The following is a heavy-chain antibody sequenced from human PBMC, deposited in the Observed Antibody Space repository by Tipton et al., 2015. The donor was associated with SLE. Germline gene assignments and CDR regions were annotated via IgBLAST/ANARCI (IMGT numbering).Heavy chain of an antibody. CDR1: GYIFTNYY. V-gene: IGHV1-2*02. CDR3: ARGLFCGADCYDAFDI. Sequence: QSGAEVKKPGASVKVSCKASGYIFTNYYIHWVRQAPGQGLEWMGWINTNTGDTNYAQKFQGRVTMTRATSITTGYMELSRLKSDDTAVYYCARGLFCGADCYDAFDIWGQGTMVTVSS. D-gene: IGHD2-21*01. J-gene: IGHJ3*02. CDR2: INTNTGDT.